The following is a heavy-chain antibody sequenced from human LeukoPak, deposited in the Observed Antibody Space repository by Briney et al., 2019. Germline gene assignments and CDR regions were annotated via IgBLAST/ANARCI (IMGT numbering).Heavy chain of an antibody. Sequence: PGGSLRLSCAASGFTFSNYEMNWVRQAPGKGLEWVSYISSSGSSIYYADSVKGRFTISKDNAKNSLYLQMNSLRAEDTAVYYCTKDEMEVVITPNYFDYWGQGTLVSVSS. V-gene: IGHV3-48*03. D-gene: IGHD2-21*01. CDR1: GFTFSNYE. J-gene: IGHJ4*02. CDR3: TKDEMEVVITPNYFDY. CDR2: ISSSGSSI.